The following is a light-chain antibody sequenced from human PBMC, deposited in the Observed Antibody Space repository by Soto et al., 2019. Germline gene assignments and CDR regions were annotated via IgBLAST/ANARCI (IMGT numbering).Light chain of an antibody. J-gene: IGLJ3*02. CDR2: GNN. CDR3: QSYDSSLSGWV. CDR1: SSNIGAGYD. Sequence: QSVLTQPPSVSGAPGQRVTISCTGSSSNIGAGYDVHWYQQLPGTAPKLLIFGNNNRPSGVPDRFSGSKSGTSASLAITVLQAEAEADYYCQSYDSSLSGWVFGGGTKLTVL. V-gene: IGLV1-40*01.